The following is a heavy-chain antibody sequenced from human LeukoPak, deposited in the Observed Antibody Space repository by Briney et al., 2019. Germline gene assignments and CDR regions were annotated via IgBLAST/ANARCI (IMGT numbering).Heavy chain of an antibody. D-gene: IGHD6-13*01. CDR2: IYYSGST. Sequence: SETLSLTCTVSGGSISSYYWSWIRQPPGKGLEWIGYIYYSGSTNYNPSLKSRVTISVDTSKNQFSLKLSSVTAADTAVYYCARDSDGLAAAGMGFDYWGQGTLVTVSP. CDR1: GGSISSYY. V-gene: IGHV4-59*01. J-gene: IGHJ4*02. CDR3: ARDSDGLAAAGMGFDY.